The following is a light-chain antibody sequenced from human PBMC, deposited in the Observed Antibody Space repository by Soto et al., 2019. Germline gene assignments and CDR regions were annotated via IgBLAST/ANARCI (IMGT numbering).Light chain of an antibody. V-gene: IGKV1-5*03. CDR3: PPFYRYPWT. CDR1: QSVDTC. J-gene: IGKJ1*01. CDR2: KAS. Sequence: DIQMTQSPSTLSASVGDRVTITCRASQSVDTCLAWYQQKPGKAPHLLIYKASSLETGVPSRFSGSGSVTEFTLTLSSPQADDLATYLCPPFYRYPWTFGQGTKVEIK.